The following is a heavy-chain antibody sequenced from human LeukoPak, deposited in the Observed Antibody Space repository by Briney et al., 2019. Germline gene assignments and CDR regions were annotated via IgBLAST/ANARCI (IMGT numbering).Heavy chain of an antibody. J-gene: IGHJ6*03. Sequence: GGSLRLSCVASGFILSSYEMIWVRQAPGKGLEWVSFITNSGSTKYYADSVKGRVTISRDNAKNSLDLQMNGLSAEDTAVYYCARVRGDSYYYYYMDVWGKGTTVTVSS. CDR3: ARVRGDSYYYYYMDV. D-gene: IGHD2-21*02. V-gene: IGHV3-48*03. CDR2: ITNSGSTK. CDR1: GFILSSYE.